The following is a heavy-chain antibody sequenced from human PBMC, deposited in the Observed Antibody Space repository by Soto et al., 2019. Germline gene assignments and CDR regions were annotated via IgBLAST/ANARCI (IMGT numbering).Heavy chain of an antibody. CDR2: ISYDGSNK. V-gene: IGHV3-30-3*01. CDR1: GFTFSSYA. D-gene: IGHD3-10*01. Sequence: PGGSLRLSCAASGFTFSSYAMHWVRQAPGKGLEWVAVISYDGSNKYYADSVKGRFTISRDNSKNTLYLQMNSLRAEDTAVYYCARDKNPPLGELLWFGELSMFDPWGQGTLVTVYS. CDR3: ARDKNPPLGELLWFGELSMFDP. J-gene: IGHJ5*02.